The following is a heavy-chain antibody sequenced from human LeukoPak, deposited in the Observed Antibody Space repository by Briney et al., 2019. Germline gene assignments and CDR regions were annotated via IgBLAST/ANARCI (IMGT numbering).Heavy chain of an antibody. D-gene: IGHD3-22*01. CDR1: GFTFSSYA. Sequence: GGSLRLSCAASGFTFSSYAMSWVRQAPGKGLGWVSAISGSGGSTYYADSVKGRFTISRDNSKNTLYLQMNSLRAEDTAVYYCAKYPEYYYDSSGYYPYWGQGTLVTVSS. CDR3: AKYPEYYYDSSGYYPY. J-gene: IGHJ4*02. V-gene: IGHV3-23*01. CDR2: ISGSGGST.